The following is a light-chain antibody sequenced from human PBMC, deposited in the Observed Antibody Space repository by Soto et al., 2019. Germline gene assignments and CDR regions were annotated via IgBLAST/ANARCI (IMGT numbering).Light chain of an antibody. Sequence: QSAPTPPPSASGTPGQWVTISCSGSSANIGSNTVSWYQHLPGTAPKLLIYSNNQRPSGVPDRFSGSKSGTSASLAISGLQSEDEADYYCAAWDDSLNGSYVFGTGTKVTVL. CDR1: SANIGSNT. CDR3: AAWDDSLNGSYV. J-gene: IGLJ1*01. V-gene: IGLV1-44*01. CDR2: SNN.